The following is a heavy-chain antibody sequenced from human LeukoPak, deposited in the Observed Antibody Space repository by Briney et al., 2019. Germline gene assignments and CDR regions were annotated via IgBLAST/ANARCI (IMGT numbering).Heavy chain of an antibody. Sequence: ASVKVSCKASGYTFTSYDINWVRQATGQGLEWMGRMNPNSGNTGYAQKFQGRVTITRNTSISTAYMELSSLRSEDTAVYYCARVFRGYSSPEGFDPWGQGTLVTVSS. CDR1: GYTFTSYD. J-gene: IGHJ5*02. V-gene: IGHV1-8*03. CDR3: ARVFRGYSSPEGFDP. D-gene: IGHD5-18*01. CDR2: MNPNSGNT.